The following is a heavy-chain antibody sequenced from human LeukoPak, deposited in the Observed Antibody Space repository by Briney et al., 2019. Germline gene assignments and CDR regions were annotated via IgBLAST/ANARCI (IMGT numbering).Heavy chain of an antibody. D-gene: IGHD4-23*01. CDR2: TYYRSKWYN. J-gene: IGHJ4*02. CDR1: GDSVSGNSAS. Sequence: SQTLSLTCAVSGDSVSGNSASWNWIRQSPSRGLEWLGRTYYRSKWYNDYAVSVKSRITINPDTSKNQFSLQLNSVTPEDTAVYYCARDRGTTVDDYFDYWGQGTLVTVSS. V-gene: IGHV6-1*01. CDR3: ARDRGTTVDDYFDY.